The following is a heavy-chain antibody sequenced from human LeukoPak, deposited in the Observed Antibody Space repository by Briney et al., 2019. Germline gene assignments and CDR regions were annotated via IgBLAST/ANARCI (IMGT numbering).Heavy chain of an antibody. CDR3: AREGGGYCSGINCWKWFDP. J-gene: IGHJ5*02. CDR2: INGDGSTT. D-gene: IGHD2-15*01. V-gene: IGHV3-74*01. Sequence: GGSLRLSCAASGFTFGSHWMNWVRQAPGKGPVWVSRINGDGSTTVYADSVQGRFSISRDNAKSTLYLHMNSLRAEDTAVYNCAREGGGYCSGINCWKWFDPWGQGTLVTVSS. CDR1: GFTFGSHW.